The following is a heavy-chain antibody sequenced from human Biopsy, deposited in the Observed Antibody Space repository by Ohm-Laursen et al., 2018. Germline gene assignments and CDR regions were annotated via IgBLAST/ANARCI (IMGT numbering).Heavy chain of an antibody. CDR3: ASVVLGPTNDAFDL. V-gene: IGHV4-4*07. Sequence: SETLSLTCNVSGGDINNYYWSWIRQPAGKGLEWIGRIYPGGSTNYNPSLKSRVTTSVDTSKKQLSLRLRSVTAADTAMYYCASVVLGPTNDAFDLWGQGTMVVVSS. D-gene: IGHD3-22*01. CDR2: IYPGGST. CDR1: GGDINNYY. J-gene: IGHJ3*01.